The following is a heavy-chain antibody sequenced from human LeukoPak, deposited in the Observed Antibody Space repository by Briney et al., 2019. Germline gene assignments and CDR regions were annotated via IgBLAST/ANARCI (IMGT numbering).Heavy chain of an antibody. CDR2: FDPEDGET. Sequence: ASVKVSCKVSGYTLTELSMHWVRQAPGRGLEWMGGFDPEDGETIYAQKFQGRVTMTEDTSTDTAYMELSSLRSEDTAVYYCMAVAGTWGYYYYYYYMDVWGKGTTVTVSS. V-gene: IGHV1-24*01. D-gene: IGHD6-19*01. CDR1: GYTLTELS. J-gene: IGHJ6*03. CDR3: MAVAGTWGYYYYYYYMDV.